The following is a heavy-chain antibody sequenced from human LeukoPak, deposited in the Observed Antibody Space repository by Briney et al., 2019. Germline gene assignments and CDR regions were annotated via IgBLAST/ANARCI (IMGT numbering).Heavy chain of an antibody. CDR3: ARGDWELLGGYAFDI. CDR1: GFTFSNYW. Sequence: QPGGSLRLSCAGSGFTFSNYWMTWVRQAPGEGLEWVASIKQDGSEKYYVDSVKGRFTISRDNSKNTLYLQMNSLRAEDTAVYYCARGDWELLGGYAFDIWGQGTMVTVSS. J-gene: IGHJ3*02. V-gene: IGHV3-7*01. CDR2: IKQDGSEK. D-gene: IGHD1-26*01.